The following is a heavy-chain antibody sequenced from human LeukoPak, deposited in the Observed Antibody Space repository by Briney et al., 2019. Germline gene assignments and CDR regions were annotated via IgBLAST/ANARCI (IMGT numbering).Heavy chain of an antibody. CDR3: AKGAGVATYYFDY. Sequence: GGSLRLSCAASGFTFSSYSMNWVRQAPGKGLEWVSYISSSSSTIYYADSVKGRFTISRDNSKNTLYLQMNSLRAEDTAVYYCAKGAGVATYYFDYWGQGTLVTVSS. D-gene: IGHD5-12*01. CDR1: GFTFSSYS. J-gene: IGHJ4*02. CDR2: ISSSSSTI. V-gene: IGHV3-48*01.